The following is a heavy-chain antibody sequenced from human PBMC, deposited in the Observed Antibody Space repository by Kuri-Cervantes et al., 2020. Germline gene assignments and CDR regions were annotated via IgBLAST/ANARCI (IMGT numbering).Heavy chain of an antibody. Sequence: ASVKVSCKASGYSLTDYHMHWVRQAPGQGLEWMGWINPNSGGTNYARKFQGRVTMTRDTSISTAYMELSRLRSDDTAVYYCAREALDYGDSLRPFDYWGQGTLVTVSS. CDR1: GYSLTDYH. J-gene: IGHJ4*02. CDR3: AREALDYGDSLRPFDY. CDR2: INPNSGGT. D-gene: IGHD4-17*01. V-gene: IGHV1-2*02.